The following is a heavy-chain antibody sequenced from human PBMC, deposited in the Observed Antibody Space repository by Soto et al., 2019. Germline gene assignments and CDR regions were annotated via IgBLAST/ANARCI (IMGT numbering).Heavy chain of an antibody. D-gene: IGHD5-12*01. Sequence: EVHLLESGGGLVQPGGSLRLSCAASEFTFSIFDMSWVRQAPGKGLEWVSMISDSGDRTYYAGSLRGRFTMSRDNSKNTVYLQMDSLRAEDTAVYYCIKGGWLDYWGQGTLVTVYS. V-gene: IGHV3-23*01. CDR1: EFTFSIFD. CDR2: ISDSGDRT. J-gene: IGHJ4*02. CDR3: IKGGWLDY.